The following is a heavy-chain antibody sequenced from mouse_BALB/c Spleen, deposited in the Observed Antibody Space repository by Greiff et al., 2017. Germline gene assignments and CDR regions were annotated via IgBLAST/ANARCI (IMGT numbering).Heavy chain of an antibody. CDR2: IWAGGST. V-gene: IGHV2-9*02. J-gene: IGHJ3*01. CDR1: GFSLTSYG. D-gene: IGHD2-3*01. Sequence: VQVVESGPGLVAPSQSLSITCTVSGFSLTSYGVHWVRQPPGKGLEWLGVIWAGGSTNYNSALMSRLSISKDNSKSQVFLKMNSLQTDDTAMYYCARAGLLRSPFAYWGEGTLVTVSA. CDR3: ARAGLLRSPFAY.